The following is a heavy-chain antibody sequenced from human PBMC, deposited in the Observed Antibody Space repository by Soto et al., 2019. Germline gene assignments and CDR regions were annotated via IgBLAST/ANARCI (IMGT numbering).Heavy chain of an antibody. Sequence: EVQLLESGGGLVQPGGSLRLSCAASGFTFSSYAMSWVRQAPGKGLEWVSAISGSGGSTYYADSVKGRFTISRDNSKNTLYLQMNSLRAEDTAVYYCAKDTLATTVTTIGSYFDYWGQGPLVTVSS. CDR3: AKDTLATTVTTIGSYFDY. V-gene: IGHV3-23*01. D-gene: IGHD4-17*01. CDR2: ISGSGGST. CDR1: GFTFSSYA. J-gene: IGHJ4*02.